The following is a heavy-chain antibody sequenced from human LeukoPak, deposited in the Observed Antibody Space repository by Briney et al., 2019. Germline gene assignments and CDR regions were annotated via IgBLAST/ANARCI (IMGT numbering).Heavy chain of an antibody. CDR3: AKDRQLPVYYYYYYMDV. Sequence: GGSLRLSCAASGFTFSSYGMSWVRQAPGKGLEWVSAITGTGHITYYADSVKGRFTISRDNSKNTLYLQMNSLRAEDTAVYYCAKDRQLPVYYYYYYMDVWGKGTTVTISS. CDR2: ITGTGHIT. V-gene: IGHV3-23*01. J-gene: IGHJ6*03. CDR1: GFTFSSYG. D-gene: IGHD6-6*01.